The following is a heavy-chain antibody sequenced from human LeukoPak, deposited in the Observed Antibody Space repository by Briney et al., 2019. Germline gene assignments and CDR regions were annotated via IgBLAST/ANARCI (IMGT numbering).Heavy chain of an antibody. D-gene: IGHD6-13*01. CDR3: ARPVGSISSWYFDAFDI. CDR1: GFTVSSNY. V-gene: IGHV3-53*01. CDR2: IYSGGST. Sequence: GGSLRLSCAASGFTVSSNYMSWVRQAPGKGLEWVSVIYSGGSTYYADSVKGRFTISRDNSKNTLYLQMNSLRAEDTAVYYCARPVGSISSWYFDAFDIWGQGTMVTVSS. J-gene: IGHJ3*02.